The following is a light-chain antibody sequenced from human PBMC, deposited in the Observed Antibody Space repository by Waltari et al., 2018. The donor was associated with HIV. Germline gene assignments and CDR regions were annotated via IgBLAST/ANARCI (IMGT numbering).Light chain of an antibody. Sequence: EIVMTQSPATLSVSPGERATLSCRASQSVSSNLAWYQHKPGQAPRLFIYGASTRDTGIPARFSGSGSGTDFTLTISSLQSEDVAVYYCQQYSNWPRTFGQGTKVEIK. CDR2: GAS. CDR3: QQYSNWPRT. J-gene: IGKJ1*01. V-gene: IGKV3-15*01. CDR1: QSVSSN.